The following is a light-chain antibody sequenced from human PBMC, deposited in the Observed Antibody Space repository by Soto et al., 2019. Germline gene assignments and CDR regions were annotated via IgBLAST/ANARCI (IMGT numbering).Light chain of an antibody. V-gene: IGKV1-39*01. Sequence: DFQMTQSPSSLSASVGDRVTITCRASQSISSYLNWYQQKPGKAPKLLIYAASSLQSGVQSRFSGSGSGTDFTLTISSLQPEDFATYYCQQSYSTPFTFGPGTKVDIK. CDR3: QQSYSTPFT. CDR2: AAS. CDR1: QSISSY. J-gene: IGKJ3*01.